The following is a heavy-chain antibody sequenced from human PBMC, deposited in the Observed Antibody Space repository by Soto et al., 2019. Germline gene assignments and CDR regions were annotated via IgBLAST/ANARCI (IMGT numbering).Heavy chain of an antibody. CDR2: ISTNGGST. CDR1: GFSVSTNY. V-gene: IGHV3-64D*06. CDR3: VKGEYYYNSSGHYPFDY. D-gene: IGHD3-22*01. Sequence: GGSLRLSCAASGFSVSTNYMHWVRQAPGKGLEYVSSISTNGGSTHYADSVKGRFTISRDNSKNTQYLQMSSLRADDTAVYYCVKGEYYYNSSGHYPFDYWGQGTLVTVSS. J-gene: IGHJ4*02.